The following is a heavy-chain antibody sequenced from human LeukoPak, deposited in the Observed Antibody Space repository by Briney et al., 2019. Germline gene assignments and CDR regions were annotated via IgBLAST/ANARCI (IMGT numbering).Heavy chain of an antibody. J-gene: IGHJ4*02. V-gene: IGHV4-39*07. CDR2: IYCSGST. CDR3: ARDDRKDYDSSGYSDY. CDR1: GGSISSSSYY. D-gene: IGHD3-22*01. Sequence: SETLSLTCTVSGGSISSSSYYWGWIRQPPGKGLEWIGSIYCSGSTYYNPSLKSRVTISVDTSKNQFSLKLSSVTAADTAVYYCARDDRKDYDSSGYSDYWGQGTLVTVSS.